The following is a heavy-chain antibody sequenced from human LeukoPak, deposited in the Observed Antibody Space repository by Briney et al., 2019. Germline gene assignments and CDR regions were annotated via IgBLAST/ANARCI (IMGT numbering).Heavy chain of an antibody. CDR3: ARDLLMDV. CDR2: ISTDGSFT. Sequence: GGSLRLSCAASGFTFSNYLMHWVRQTPGKGLVWISRISTDGSFTNYADSVKGRFSISRDNAKNSLYLQMNSLRAEDTAVYYCARDLLMDVWGQGTTVTVSS. V-gene: IGHV3-74*01. J-gene: IGHJ6*02. CDR1: GFTFSNYL.